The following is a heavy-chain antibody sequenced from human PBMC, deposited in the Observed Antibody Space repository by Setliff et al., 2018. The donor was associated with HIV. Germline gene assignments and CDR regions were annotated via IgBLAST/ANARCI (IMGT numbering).Heavy chain of an antibody. CDR1: GGSISSGGYY. V-gene: IGHV4-31*03. CDR2: IYYSGST. D-gene: IGHD2-15*01. CDR3: SGHVGYLDDGSRYFGRFDP. J-gene: IGHJ5*02. Sequence: PSETLSLTCTVSGGSISSGGYYWSWIRQHPGKGLEWIGYIYYSGSTNYNPSLQSRATIPVDTSKKQISLRLHSVTAADTAVYYCSGHVGYLDDGSRYFGRFDPWGQGTLVTVSA.